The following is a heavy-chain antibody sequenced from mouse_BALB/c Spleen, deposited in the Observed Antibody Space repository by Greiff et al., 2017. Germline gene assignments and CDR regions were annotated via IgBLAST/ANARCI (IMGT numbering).Heavy chain of an antibody. CDR1: GYTFTSYW. J-gene: IGHJ3*01. Sequence: QVQLQQPGAELVKPGASVKLSCKASGYTFTSYWMHWVKQRPGQGLEWIGEIDPSDSYTNYNQKFKGKATLTVDKSSSTAYMQPSSLTSEDSAVYYCAREAYWGQGTLVTVSA. V-gene: IGHV1-69*02. CDR2: IDPSDSYT. CDR3: AREAY.